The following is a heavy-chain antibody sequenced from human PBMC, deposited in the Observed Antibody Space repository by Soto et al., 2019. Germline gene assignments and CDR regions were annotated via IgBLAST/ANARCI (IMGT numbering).Heavy chain of an antibody. CDR1: GFTFSNAW. CDR2: IKSKTDGGTT. J-gene: IGHJ4*02. Sequence: GGSLRPSCAASGFTFSNAWMSWVRQAPGKGLEWVGRIKSKTDGGTTDYAAPVKGRFTISRDDSKNTLYLQMNSLKTEDTAVYYCTTDADPFRRWLAYFDYWGQGTLVTVSS. D-gene: IGHD6-19*01. V-gene: IGHV3-15*01. CDR3: TTDADPFRRWLAYFDY.